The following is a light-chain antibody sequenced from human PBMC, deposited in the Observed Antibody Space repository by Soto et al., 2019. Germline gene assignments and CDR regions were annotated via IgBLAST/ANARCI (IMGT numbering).Light chain of an antibody. Sequence: DIQMTQSPSTLSASVGDRVTITCRASQSISNWLAWYQQKPGKAPKLLVYKASSLEGGVPSRFSGSGSGTEFTLTISSLQPDDFATYYCQQYNSYSWTFGHGTKVEI. CDR1: QSISNW. J-gene: IGKJ1*01. V-gene: IGKV1-5*03. CDR2: KAS. CDR3: QQYNSYSWT.